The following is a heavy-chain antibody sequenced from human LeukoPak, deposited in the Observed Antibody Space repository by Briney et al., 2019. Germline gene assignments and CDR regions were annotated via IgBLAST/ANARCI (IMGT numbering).Heavy chain of an antibody. D-gene: IGHD4-17*01. CDR1: GFTFSSYS. V-gene: IGHV3-48*04. CDR2: ISSSSSTI. Sequence: GGSLRLSCAASGFTFSSYSMNWVRQAPGKGLEWVSYISSSSSTIYYADSVKGRFTISRDNAKNSLYLQMNSLRAEDTALYYCARRRVTTVTTDYYYMDVWGKGTTVTVSS. CDR3: ARRRVTTVTTDYYYMDV. J-gene: IGHJ6*03.